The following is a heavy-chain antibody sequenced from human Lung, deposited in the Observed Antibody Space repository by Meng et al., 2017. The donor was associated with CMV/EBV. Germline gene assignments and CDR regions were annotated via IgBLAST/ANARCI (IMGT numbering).Heavy chain of an antibody. Sequence: SETLSLXCSVSGDSTTMTNYYWGWIRQPPGGGLEWIATIYYSGKTYYNPSLKSRFTISLDTSKSQFSLRLQSVPAADRAVYYCAREKYLRFAEFPPNAFDLWRRGTVVTVSS. CDR2: IYYSGKT. D-gene: IGHD3-10*01. CDR1: GDSTTMTNYY. CDR3: AREKYLRFAEFPPNAFDL. V-gene: IGHV4-39*07. J-gene: IGHJ3*01.